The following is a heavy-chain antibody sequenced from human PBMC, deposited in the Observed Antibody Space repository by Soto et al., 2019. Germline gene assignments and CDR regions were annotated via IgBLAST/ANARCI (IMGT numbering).Heavy chain of an antibody. Sequence: PSETLSLTCTVSGGSISSGDYYWSWIRQPPGKGLEWIGYIYYSGSTYYNPSLKSRVTISVDTSKNQFSLKLSSVTAADTAVYYCARVPYDSSGYLDYWGQGTLVTVSS. V-gene: IGHV4-30-4*01. J-gene: IGHJ4*02. CDR2: IYYSGST. CDR3: ARVPYDSSGYLDY. CDR1: GGSISSGDYY. D-gene: IGHD3-22*01.